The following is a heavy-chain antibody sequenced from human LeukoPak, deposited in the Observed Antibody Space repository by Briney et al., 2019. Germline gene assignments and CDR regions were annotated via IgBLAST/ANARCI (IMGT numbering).Heavy chain of an antibody. D-gene: IGHD5-24*01. Sequence: GGSLRLSCAASGFTFSFSYSSYAMSWVRQAPGKGLEWVSGSSGSSGSTYYADSVKGRFTISRHNSKNPLYLQMNSLRADDTAVYYCAKEREGYNPVGWLAPWGQGALVTVSS. CDR1: GFTFSFSYSSYA. CDR2: SSGSSGST. J-gene: IGHJ5*02. V-gene: IGHV3-23*01. CDR3: AKEREGYNPVGWLAP.